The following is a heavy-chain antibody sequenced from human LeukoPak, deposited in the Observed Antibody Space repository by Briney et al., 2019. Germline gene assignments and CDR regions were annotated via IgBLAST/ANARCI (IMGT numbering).Heavy chain of an antibody. Sequence: GGSLRLSCAASGFTFSSYWMHWVRQAPGKGLVWVSRINSDGSTTTYANSVKGRFTISRDNAKNTLYLQMNSLRAEDTAVYYCARSPLGPNWLGPWGQGTLVTVSP. CDR2: INSDGSTT. CDR1: GFTFSSYW. J-gene: IGHJ5*02. CDR3: ARSPLGPNWLGP. V-gene: IGHV3-74*01.